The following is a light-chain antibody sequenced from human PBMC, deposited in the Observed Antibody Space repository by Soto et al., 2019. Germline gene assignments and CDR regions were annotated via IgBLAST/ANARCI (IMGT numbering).Light chain of an antibody. V-gene: IGKV1-5*01. J-gene: IGKJ2*01. Sequence: DIQMTRSPSTLSASVGDRVSITCRASEDINNWLAWYQRKPGKPRTLLIYDASRLPTGVPSRFAGSGSGTYFTVLFSSLLPYDVATDYCQQYKNYSHTFGRGTALEI. CDR2: DAS. CDR3: QQYKNYSHT. CDR1: EDINNW.